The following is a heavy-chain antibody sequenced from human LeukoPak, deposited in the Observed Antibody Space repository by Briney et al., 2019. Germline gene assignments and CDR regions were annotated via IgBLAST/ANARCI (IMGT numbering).Heavy chain of an antibody. CDR2: IRYDGSNK. CDR1: GFTFSSYG. CDR3: AKEGCSSTSCYYYYYYYMDV. D-gene: IGHD2-2*01. Sequence: GGSLRLSCAASGFTFSSYGMHWVRQAPGKGLEWVAFIRYDGSNKYYADSVKGRFTISRDNSKNTLYLQMNSLRAEDTAVYYCAKEGCSSTSCYYYYYYYMDVWGKGATVTIFS. V-gene: IGHV3-30*02. J-gene: IGHJ6*03.